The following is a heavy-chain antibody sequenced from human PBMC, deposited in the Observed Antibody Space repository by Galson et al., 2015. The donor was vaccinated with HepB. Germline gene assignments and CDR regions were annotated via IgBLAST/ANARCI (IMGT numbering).Heavy chain of an antibody. CDR2: IFSNDEK. CDR1: GFSLSNARMG. CDR3: ARIQLQQLVDLNTYYYGMDV. D-gene: IGHD6-13*01. Sequence: PALVKPTQTLTLTCTVSGFSLSNARMGVSWIRQPPGKALEWLAHIFSNDEKSYSTSLKSRLTISKDTSKSQVVLTMTNMDPVDTATYYCARIQLQQLVDLNTYYYGMDVWGQGTTVTVSS. J-gene: IGHJ6*02. V-gene: IGHV2-26*01.